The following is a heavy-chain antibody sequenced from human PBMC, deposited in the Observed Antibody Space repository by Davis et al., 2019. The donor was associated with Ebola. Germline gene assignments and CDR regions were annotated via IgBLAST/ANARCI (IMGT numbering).Heavy chain of an antibody. D-gene: IGHD3-3*01. CDR1: GFTFSSYG. V-gene: IGHV3-33*01. Sequence: PGGSLRLSCAASGFTFSSYGMHWVRQAPGKGLEWVAVIWYDGSNKYYADSVKGRFTISRDNSKNTLYLQMNSLRAEDTAVYYCARDVRYYDFWSGYPSRGYGMDVWGQGTTVTVSS. J-gene: IGHJ6*02. CDR3: ARDVRYYDFWSGYPSRGYGMDV. CDR2: IWYDGSNK.